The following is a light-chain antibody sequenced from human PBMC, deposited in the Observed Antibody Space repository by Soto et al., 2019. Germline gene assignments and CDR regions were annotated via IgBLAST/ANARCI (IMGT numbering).Light chain of an antibody. Sequence: EIVLTQSPATLSLSPGERATLSCRASESVSSYLAWYQQKPGQAPRLLIYDASNRATGIPARFSGSGSGTDFTLTISSLEPEDFPVYYWQQRSNWWTFAQGTKVEIK. CDR3: QQRSNWWT. J-gene: IGKJ1*01. CDR2: DAS. V-gene: IGKV3-11*01. CDR1: ESVSSY.